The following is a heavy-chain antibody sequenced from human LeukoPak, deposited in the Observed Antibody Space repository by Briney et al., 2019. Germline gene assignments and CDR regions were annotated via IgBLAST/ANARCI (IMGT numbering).Heavy chain of an antibody. V-gene: IGHV3-30*19. CDR1: GFTFSSYG. Sequence: TGGSLRLSCAASGFTFSSYGMHWVRQAPGKGLEWVAVISYDGSNKYYADSVKGRFTISRDNSKNTLYLQMNSLRAEDTAVYYCARDPYGVATNYGMDVWGQGTTVTVSS. J-gene: IGHJ6*02. D-gene: IGHD5-12*01. CDR2: ISYDGSNK. CDR3: ARDPYGVATNYGMDV.